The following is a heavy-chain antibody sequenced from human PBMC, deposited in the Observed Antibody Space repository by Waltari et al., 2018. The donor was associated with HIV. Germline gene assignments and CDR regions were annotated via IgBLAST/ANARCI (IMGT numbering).Heavy chain of an antibody. V-gene: IGHV4-38-2*02. D-gene: IGHD3-22*01. CDR2: IYHSGST. CDR3: ARSLVVKNWFDP. CDR1: GYSISSGYY. J-gene: IGHJ5*02. Sequence: QVQLQESGPGLVKPSETLSLTCTVSGYSISSGYYWGWIRQPPGKGLEWIGSIYHSGSTYYNPSLKSRVTISVDTSKNQFSLKLSSVTAADTAVYYCARSLVVKNWFDPWGQGTLVTVSS.